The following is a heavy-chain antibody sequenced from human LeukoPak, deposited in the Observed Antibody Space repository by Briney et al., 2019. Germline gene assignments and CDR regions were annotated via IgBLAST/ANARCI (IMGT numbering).Heavy chain of an antibody. CDR1: GGHNNNYY. Sequence: SDTLSLPHTVSGGHNNNYYWSWIRHPPGKGLEWIGYIYTSGSTNYNPSLKSRVIISVDTSKNQFSLKLSSVTAADTAVYYCARRTLCCGERFDPWGQGTLVTVSS. CDR2: IYTSGST. V-gene: IGHV4-4*08. J-gene: IGHJ5*02. CDR3: ARRTLCCGERFDP. D-gene: IGHD3-16*01.